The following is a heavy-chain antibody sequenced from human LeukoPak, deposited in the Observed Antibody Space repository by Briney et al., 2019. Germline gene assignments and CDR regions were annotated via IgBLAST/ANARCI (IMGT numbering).Heavy chain of an antibody. D-gene: IGHD6-13*01. V-gene: IGHV1-2*02. J-gene: IGHJ4*02. Sequence: ASVKVSCKASGYTFTSYDINWVRQATGQGLEWMGWINPNSGGTNYAQKFQGRVTMTRDTSISTAYMELSRLRSDDTAVYYCARVKVHSSLNYWGQGTLVTVSS. CDR3: ARVKVHSSLNY. CDR2: INPNSGGT. CDR1: GYTFTSYD.